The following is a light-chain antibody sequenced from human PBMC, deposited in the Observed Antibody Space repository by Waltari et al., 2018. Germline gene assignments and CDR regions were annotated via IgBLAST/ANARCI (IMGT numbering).Light chain of an antibody. CDR3: QQYCTTPLT. V-gene: IGKV3-15*01. CDR2: WAS. J-gene: IGKJ4*01. Sequence: EIVMTQSPDTLSVSPGERATLSCSASESVSSNLAWYQQKPGQAPKLLIYWASTRESGVPDRFSGSESGTDFNLTISSLQAEDVAVYYCQQYCTTPLTFGGGTKVEIK. CDR1: ESVSSN.